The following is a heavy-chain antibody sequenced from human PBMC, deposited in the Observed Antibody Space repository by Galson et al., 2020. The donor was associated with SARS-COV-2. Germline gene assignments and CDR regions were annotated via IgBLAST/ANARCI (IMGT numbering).Heavy chain of an antibody. D-gene: IGHD1-26*01. J-gene: IGHJ4*02. V-gene: IGHV4-59*08. CDR1: IGSMTGHY. CDR3: AKLAEGRRSSEDY. CDR2: ISYTGST. Sequence: TSETLSLTCAVSIGSMTGHYWSWIRQAPGKGLEWIGYISYTGSTTYNPSLKSRVTISIDTSKNQFSLKLTSVTAADTALYYCAKLAEGRRSSEDYWGQGTLVTVSS.